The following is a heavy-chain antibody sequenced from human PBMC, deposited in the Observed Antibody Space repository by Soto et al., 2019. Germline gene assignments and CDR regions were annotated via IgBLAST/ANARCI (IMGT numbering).Heavy chain of an antibody. CDR3: ARKARVPAAISRYYYYGMDV. D-gene: IGHD2-2*01. V-gene: IGHV1-8*01. Sequence: QVQLVQSGAEVKKPGASVKVSCKASGYTFTSYDINWVRQATGQGLEWIGWMNPNSGNTGYAQKFQGRVTMTRNTSISTAYMELSSLRSEDTAVYYCARKARVPAAISRYYYYGMDVWGQGTTVTVSS. J-gene: IGHJ6*02. CDR2: MNPNSGNT. CDR1: GYTFTSYD.